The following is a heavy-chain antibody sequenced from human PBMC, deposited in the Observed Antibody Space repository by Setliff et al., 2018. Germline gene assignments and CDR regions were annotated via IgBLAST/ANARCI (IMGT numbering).Heavy chain of an antibody. CDR1: GASFSDYY. V-gene: IGHV4-59*12. Sequence: SETLSLTCTVYGASFSDYYWGWIRQPPGKGLEWIGRIHNSGSTNYNSYLKSRVIISIDNSKTQLTLKLSSVTAADTAMYFCARDNWVMVQTHNYYYMDVWGKGTTVTVSS. J-gene: IGHJ6*03. CDR3: ARDNWVMVQTHNYYYMDV. D-gene: IGHD7-27*01. CDR2: IHNSGST.